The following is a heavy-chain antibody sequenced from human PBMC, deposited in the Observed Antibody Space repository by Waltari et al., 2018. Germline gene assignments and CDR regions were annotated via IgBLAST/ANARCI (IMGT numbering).Heavy chain of an antibody. CDR2: INPSGGST. D-gene: IGHD3-10*01. V-gene: IGHV1-46*01. CDR3: ARDLLTMVQGVRAWFDP. Sequence: QVQLVQSGAEVKKPGASVKVSCQASGYTFTSYYMHWLRQAPGQGLEWMGIINPSGGSTSYAQKFQGRVTMTRDTSTSTVYMELSSLRSEDTAVYYCARDLLTMVQGVRAWFDPWGQGTLVTVSS. CDR1: GYTFTSYY. J-gene: IGHJ5*02.